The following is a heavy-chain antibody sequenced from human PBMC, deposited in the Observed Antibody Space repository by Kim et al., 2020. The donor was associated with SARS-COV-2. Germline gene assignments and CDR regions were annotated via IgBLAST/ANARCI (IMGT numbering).Heavy chain of an antibody. D-gene: IGHD2-2*01. CDR2: ISAYNGNK. CDR1: GYTFTSYG. V-gene: IGHV1-18*04. J-gene: IGHJ6*02. Sequence: ASVKVSCKASGYTFTSYGISWVRQAPGQGLEWMGWISAYNGNKNYAQKLQGRVTKTTDTSTSTAYMELRRLRSDDTAVFYCARVVVVPAAIDHYYYGMDVWGQGTTVTVSS. CDR3: ARVVVVPAAIDHYYYGMDV.